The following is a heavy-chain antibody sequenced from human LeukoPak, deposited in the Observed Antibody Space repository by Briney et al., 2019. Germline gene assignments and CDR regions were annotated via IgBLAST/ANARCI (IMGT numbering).Heavy chain of an antibody. CDR1: GYTFTGYD. D-gene: IGHD5-18*01. Sequence: ASVKVSCKASGYTFTGYDINWVRQATGQGLEWMGWMNPNSGNTGYAQKFQGRVTMTRNTSISTAYMELSSLRSEDTAVYYCARVDTAILRFDYWGQGTLVTVSS. CDR2: MNPNSGNT. V-gene: IGHV1-8*01. J-gene: IGHJ4*02. CDR3: ARVDTAILRFDY.